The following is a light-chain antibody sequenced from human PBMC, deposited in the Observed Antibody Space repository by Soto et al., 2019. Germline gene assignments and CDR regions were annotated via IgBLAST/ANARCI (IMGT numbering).Light chain of an antibody. CDR2: GNT. Sequence: QSVLTQPPSVSGPPGRRATIPCTGGSSKTGAGFDVHWYQHPPGTAPKLLIHGNTNRPSGVPDRFSGSKSGTSASLAITGLQTEDEAEYYCQAYDSSLSGYVFGTGTKVTVL. CDR1: SSKTGAGFD. J-gene: IGLJ1*01. V-gene: IGLV1-40*01. CDR3: QAYDSSLSGYV.